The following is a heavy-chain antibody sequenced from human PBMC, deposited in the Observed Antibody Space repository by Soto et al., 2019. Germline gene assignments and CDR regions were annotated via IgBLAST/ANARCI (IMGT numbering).Heavy chain of an antibody. D-gene: IGHD3-10*01. J-gene: IGHJ3*02. CDR1: RNIVTNYG. V-gene: IGHV1-18*01. CDR2: ISGYTGNA. CDR3: ATGGGALDI. Sequence: QVRLVQSGAEVSEPGATVKVSCKAFRNIVTNYGINWVRQAPGQGLEWMGCISGYTGNAHYSPKVQGRVIMTTDTSTATAYMELSSLTSDDTALYYCATGGGALDIWGQGTMVSVSS.